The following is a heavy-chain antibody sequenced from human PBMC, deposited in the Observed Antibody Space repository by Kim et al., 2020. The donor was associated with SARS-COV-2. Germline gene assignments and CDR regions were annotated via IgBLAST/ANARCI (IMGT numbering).Heavy chain of an antibody. CDR2: IVGSGSAT. CDR1: GFTFSTYA. CDR3: ARGSGSHSY. Sequence: GGSLRLSCSASGFTFSTYAMTWVRQAPGKGLEWVSNIVGSGSATYYADSVKGRFTVSRDNSKSTVYLQMNSLRAEDTAVYYCARGSGSHSYWGQGTLVTV. D-gene: IGHD3-16*01. V-gene: IGHV3-23*01. J-gene: IGHJ4*02.